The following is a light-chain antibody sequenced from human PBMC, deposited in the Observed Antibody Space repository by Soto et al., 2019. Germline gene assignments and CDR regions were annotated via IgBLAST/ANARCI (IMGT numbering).Light chain of an antibody. CDR2: EVT. J-gene: IGLJ1*01. CDR3: SSLTSSSTRGV. Sequence: ALTQPASVSGSPGQSITISCTGSSSDVGGYNYVSWYQHHPGKAPKLIIFEVTNRPSGVSNRFSGSKSGNTASLTISGLQAEDEADYYCSSLTSSSTRGVFGTGTKLTVL. CDR1: SSDVGGYNY. V-gene: IGLV2-14*01.